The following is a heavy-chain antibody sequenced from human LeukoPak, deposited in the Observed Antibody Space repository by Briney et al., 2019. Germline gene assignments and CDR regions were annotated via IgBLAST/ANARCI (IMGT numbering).Heavy chain of an antibody. CDR3: ARDPRGYYYDSSGYYYDY. J-gene: IGHJ4*02. V-gene: IGHV3-21*01. Sequence: GGSLRPSCAASGFTFSSYSMNWVRQAPGKGLEWVSSISSSSSYIYYADSVKGRFTISRDNAKNSLYLQMNSLRAEDTAVYYCARDPRGYYYDSSGYYYDYWGQGTLVTVSS. D-gene: IGHD3-22*01. CDR2: ISSSSSYI. CDR1: GFTFSSYS.